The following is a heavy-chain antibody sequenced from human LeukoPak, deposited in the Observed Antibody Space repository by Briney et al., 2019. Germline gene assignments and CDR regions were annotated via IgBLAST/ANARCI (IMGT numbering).Heavy chain of an antibody. CDR3: AGRRSSGWYAY. V-gene: IGHV3-53*01. J-gene: IGHJ4*02. D-gene: IGHD6-19*01. Sequence: GGSLRLSCATSGFTVSSNYMSWVRQAPGKGLERVSVIYDSGTTYYADSVKGRFLIFGDTSKNTVDLQMNSLRVEDTAVYYCAGRRSSGWYAYWGQGTLVTVSS. CDR2: IYDSGTT. CDR1: GFTVSSNY.